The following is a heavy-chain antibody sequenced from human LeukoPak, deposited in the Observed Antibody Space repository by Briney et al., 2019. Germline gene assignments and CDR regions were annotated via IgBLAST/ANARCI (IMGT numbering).Heavy chain of an antibody. CDR1: GFIFSNFA. J-gene: IGHJ6*03. Sequence: PGGSLRLSCAASGFIFSNFAMHWVRQAPGKGLEWVALISYDGSHTYYADSMKGRFTISSDNSRNVLYLQMTSLRGDDSAVYYCAREEQELVRDYYYYRDVWGKGTTVTVSS. CDR3: AREEQELVRDYYYYRDV. CDR2: ISYDGSHT. D-gene: IGHD6-13*01. V-gene: IGHV3-30*01.